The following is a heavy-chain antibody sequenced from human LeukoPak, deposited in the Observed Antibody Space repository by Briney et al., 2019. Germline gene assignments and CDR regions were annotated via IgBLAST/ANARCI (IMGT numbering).Heavy chain of an antibody. CDR1: GGSISSYY. J-gene: IGHJ3*02. D-gene: IGHD6-13*01. Sequence: SETLSLTCTVSGGSISSYYWSWVRQPAGKGLEWIGRIYSSGSTDYNPSLKSRVTMSVDTSKNQFSLKLTSVTAADTAVYYCARGIAAASERALDIWGQGTTVTVSS. CDR2: IYSSGST. CDR3: ARGIAAASERALDI. V-gene: IGHV4-4*07.